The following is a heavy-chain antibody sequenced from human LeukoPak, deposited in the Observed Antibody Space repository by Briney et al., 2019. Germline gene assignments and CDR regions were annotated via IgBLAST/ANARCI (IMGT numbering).Heavy chain of an antibody. J-gene: IGHJ4*02. CDR2: IKQDGSEK. Sequence: PGGSLRPSCAASGFTFSSHCMSWVRQAPGKGLEWVANIKQDGSEKYYVNSVKRRFTTSSNNAKKSLFLQMNSMVAEDTAVYYCARARYYYDSSVFYVTRGFDYWGRGALVTVSS. CDR3: ARARYYYDSSVFYVTRGFDY. CDR1: GFTFSSHC. V-gene: IGHV3-7*01. D-gene: IGHD3-22*01.